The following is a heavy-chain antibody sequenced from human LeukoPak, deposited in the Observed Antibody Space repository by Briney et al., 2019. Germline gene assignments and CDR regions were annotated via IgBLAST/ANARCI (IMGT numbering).Heavy chain of an antibody. V-gene: IGHV3-48*01. Sequence: PGGSLRLSCAASGFTFSTYNMNWVRQAPGKGLEWVSYISSSSSTIYYANSVKGRFTISRDNSKNTLYLQMNSLRAEDTAVYYCAKDRITMVYWGQGTLVTVSS. CDR1: GFTFSTYN. J-gene: IGHJ4*02. CDR3: AKDRITMVY. CDR2: ISSSSSTI. D-gene: IGHD3-10*01.